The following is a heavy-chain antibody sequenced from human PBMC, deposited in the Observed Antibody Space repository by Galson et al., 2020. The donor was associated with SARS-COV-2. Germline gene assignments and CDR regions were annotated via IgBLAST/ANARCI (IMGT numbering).Heavy chain of an antibody. CDR1: GYSVSTTNY. CDR2: VFPSGTT. J-gene: IGHJ2*01. V-gene: IGHV4-38-2*02. Sequence: SETLSLTCTVSGYSVSTTNYWGWVRQPPGRGLEWIGSVFPSGTTYYNPSLKSRVTISVDTSKNQFSLRLDSVTAADTALYYCARQGVNMIVLVTVPGWYFDLWGRGTLVTVSS. CDR3: ARQGVNMIVLVTVPGWYFDL. D-gene: IGHD3-22*01.